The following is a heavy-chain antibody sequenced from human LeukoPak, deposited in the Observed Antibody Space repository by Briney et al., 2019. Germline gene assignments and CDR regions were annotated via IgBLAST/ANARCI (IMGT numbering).Heavy chain of an antibody. CDR3: ARIPYSSSSGAFDI. V-gene: IGHV3-21*01. Sequence: GGCLRLSCAASGSAFSTSGMNWVRQAPGKGLEWVSYISSSSNFISYGDSMRGRFTISRDNAQNSLYLQMNSLRAEDTAVYYCARIPYSSSSGAFDIWGQGTMVTVSS. CDR1: GSAFSTSG. J-gene: IGHJ3*02. D-gene: IGHD6-13*01. CDR2: ISSSSNFI.